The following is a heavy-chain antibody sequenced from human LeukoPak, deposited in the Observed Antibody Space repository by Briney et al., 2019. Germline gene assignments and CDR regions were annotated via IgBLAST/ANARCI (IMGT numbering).Heavy chain of an antibody. V-gene: IGHV3-23*01. Sequence: TGGSLRLSCAASGFTFSSYAMSWVRQAPGKGLEWVSGISGSGANTYYADSVKGRFTISRDNSKNTLYLQMNSLRGEDTAVYYCAKKVYDFWSGYDYWGQGTLVTVSS. J-gene: IGHJ4*02. CDR3: AKKVYDFWSGYDY. D-gene: IGHD3-3*01. CDR1: GFTFSSYA. CDR2: ISGSGANT.